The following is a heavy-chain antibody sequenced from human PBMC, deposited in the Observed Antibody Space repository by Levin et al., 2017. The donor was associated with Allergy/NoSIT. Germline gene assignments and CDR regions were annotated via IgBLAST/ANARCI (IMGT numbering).Heavy chain of an antibody. J-gene: IGHJ6*03. CDR3: ARAMVQGGYYYDYYMDV. CDR2: IYYSGST. V-gene: IGHV4-61*01. Sequence: PSETLSLTCTVSGGSVSSGSYYWSWIRQPPGKGLEWIGYIYYSGSTNYNPSLKSRVTISVDTSKNQFSLKLSSVTAADTAVYYCARAMVQGGYYYDYYMDVWGKGTTVTVSS. CDR1: GGSVSSGSYY. D-gene: IGHD3-10*01.